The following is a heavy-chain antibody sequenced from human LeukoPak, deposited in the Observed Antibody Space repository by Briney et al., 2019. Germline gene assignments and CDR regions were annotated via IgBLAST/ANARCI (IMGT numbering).Heavy chain of an antibody. V-gene: IGHV4-59*01. CDR2: IYYSGST. D-gene: IGHD2-2*01. CDR3: ARDRSYCSSTSCYRYFDY. J-gene: IGHJ4*02. CDR1: GGSISSYY. Sequence: SETLSLTCTVSGGSISSYYWSWIRQPPGKGLEWIGYIYYSGSTNYNPSLKSGVTISVDTSKNQFSLKLSSVTAADTAVYYCARDRSYCSSTSCYRYFDYWGQGTLVTVSS.